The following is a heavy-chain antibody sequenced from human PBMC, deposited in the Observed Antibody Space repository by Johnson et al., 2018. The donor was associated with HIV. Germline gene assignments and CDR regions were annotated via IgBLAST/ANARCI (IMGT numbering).Heavy chain of an antibody. V-gene: IGHV3-66*01. CDR3: ASSIAAAGAFDI. CDR1: GFSVSTNY. J-gene: IGHJ3*02. Sequence: VKLVESGGGVVQPGGSLRLSCAASGFSVSTNYMYWVRQAPGKGLEWVSVLYTGGSTFYADSVKGRFTISKDNSKKTLYLQMNSLRAEDTAVYYCASSIAAAGAFDIWGQGTMVTVSS. D-gene: IGHD6-13*01. CDR2: LYTGGST.